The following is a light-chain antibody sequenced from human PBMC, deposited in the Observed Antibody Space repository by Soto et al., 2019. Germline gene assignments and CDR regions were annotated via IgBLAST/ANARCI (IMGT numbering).Light chain of an antibody. V-gene: IGKV1-33*01. Sequence: DIKMTQSASSLSASVGERVTITCQASQVIRNYLNWYRQKPGKAPELLIYDISTLEIGVPSRFGGSGSGTDFTFTITGLQPEDIGTYFCQHYEELPYTFGQGTKLEI. CDR2: DIS. CDR1: QVIRNY. CDR3: QHYEELPYT. J-gene: IGKJ2*01.